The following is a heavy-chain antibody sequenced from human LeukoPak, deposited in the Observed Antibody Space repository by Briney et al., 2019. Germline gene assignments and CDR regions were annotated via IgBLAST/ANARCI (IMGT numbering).Heavy chain of an antibody. V-gene: IGHV3-30-3*01. J-gene: IGHJ6*03. Sequence: GGSLRLSCAASGFTFSTYAMHWVRQAPGKGLEWVALISYDGSNKYYADSVKGRFTISRDNAKNSLYLQMNSLRAEDTAVYYCARVGFWSGPINHYMDVWGKGTTVTVSS. CDR2: ISYDGSNK. CDR1: GFTFSTYA. CDR3: ARVGFWSGPINHYMDV. D-gene: IGHD3-3*01.